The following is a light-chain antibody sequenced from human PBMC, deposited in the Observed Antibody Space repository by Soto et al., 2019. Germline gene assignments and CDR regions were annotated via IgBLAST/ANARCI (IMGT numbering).Light chain of an antibody. CDR1: QNINNY. J-gene: IGKJ5*01. V-gene: IGKV1-33*01. CDR3: PLTSSPPIS. Sequence: DIQITQNKSSLSASVGDRVTITCQASQNINNYLNWYQQKPGRAPKLLIYDASNLEAGVPSRFRGSGSGTDFTLTISSLQPEDFVPYYCPLTSSPPISFGQGTRLEVK. CDR2: DAS.